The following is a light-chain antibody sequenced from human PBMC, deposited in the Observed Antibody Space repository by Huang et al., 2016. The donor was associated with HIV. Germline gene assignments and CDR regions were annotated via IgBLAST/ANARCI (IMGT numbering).Light chain of an antibody. CDR2: GAS. CDR3: QQYNNWPPLT. V-gene: IGKV3-15*01. CDR1: QSVSSN. Sequence: EIVMTQSPATLSVSPGERATLSCRARQSVSSNLAGYQQKPGQAPRLLIYGASTRATGIPARCSGSGSGTEFTLTISSLQSEDFAVYYCQQYNNWPPLTFGGGTKVEIK. J-gene: IGKJ4*01.